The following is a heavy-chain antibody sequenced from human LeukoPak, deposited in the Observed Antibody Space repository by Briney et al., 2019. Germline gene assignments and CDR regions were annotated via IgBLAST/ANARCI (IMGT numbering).Heavy chain of an antibody. CDR3: AKEDPIAVAVV. D-gene: IGHD6-19*01. Sequence: GGSLRLSCAASGFTFSSYGMHWVRQAPGKGLEWVAVISYDGSNKYYADSVKGRFTISRDNSKNTLYLQMNSLRAEDTAVYYCAKEDPIAVAVVWGKGTTVTVSS. CDR1: GFTFSSYG. CDR2: ISYDGSNK. V-gene: IGHV3-30*18. J-gene: IGHJ6*04.